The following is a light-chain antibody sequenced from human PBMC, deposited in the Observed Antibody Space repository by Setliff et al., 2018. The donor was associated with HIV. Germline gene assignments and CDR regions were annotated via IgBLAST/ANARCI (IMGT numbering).Light chain of an antibody. CDR3: FSYGGETMRL. J-gene: IGLJ2*01. CDR1: RSDVGAYNY. Sequence: QSALTQPASVSGSPGQSITISCTGTRSDVGAYNYVSWYQQHPGKAPKLMIYEVRKWPSGVSERFSGSKSGNTAYLTISGLRAEDEADYYCFSYGGETMRLFGGGTKVTVL. CDR2: EVR. V-gene: IGLV2-14*01.